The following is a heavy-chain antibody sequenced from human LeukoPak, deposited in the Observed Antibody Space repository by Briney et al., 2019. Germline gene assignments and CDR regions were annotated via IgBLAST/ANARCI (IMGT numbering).Heavy chain of an antibody. Sequence: GGSLRLSCAASGFAFSAYGMHWVRQAPGKGLEWVSAISGSGGSTYYADSVKGRFTISRDNSKNTLYLQMNSLRAEDTAVYYCAKNGPSVVPAAISWFDPWGHGTLVTVSS. CDR3: AKNGPSVVPAAISWFDP. J-gene: IGHJ5*02. V-gene: IGHV3-23*01. CDR1: GFAFSAYG. CDR2: ISGSGGST. D-gene: IGHD2-2*01.